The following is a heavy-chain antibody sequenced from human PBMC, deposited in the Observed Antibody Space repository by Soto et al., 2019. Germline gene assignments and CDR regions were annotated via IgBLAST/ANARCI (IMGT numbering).Heavy chain of an antibody. Sequence: GASVKVSCKASGYMFTSYDINWVRQAAGQGLEWLGRMNPNNGKTDYAQKFQGRLTMTRDTSISTVYMELSSLTSEETDVYYSEKGFRGLYKWFVRWGQGKRVSGST. V-gene: IGHV1-8*01. CDR2: MNPNNGKT. CDR1: GYMFTSYD. CDR3: EKGFRGLYKWFVR. J-gene: IGHJ5*02. D-gene: IGHD1-20*01.